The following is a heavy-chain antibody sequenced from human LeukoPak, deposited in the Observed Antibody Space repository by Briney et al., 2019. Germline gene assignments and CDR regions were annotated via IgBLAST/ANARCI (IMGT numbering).Heavy chain of an antibody. CDR3: AKDYYDSSGYYYGPTLNWFDP. J-gene: IGHJ5*02. CDR1: GFTFDDYG. Sequence: PGGSLRLSCAASGFTFDDYGMSWVRQAPGKGLEWVSAISGSGGSTYYADSVKGRFTISRDNSKNTLYLQMNSLRAEDTAVYYCAKDYYDSSGYYYGPTLNWFDPWGQGTLVTVSS. V-gene: IGHV3-23*01. D-gene: IGHD3-22*01. CDR2: ISGSGGST.